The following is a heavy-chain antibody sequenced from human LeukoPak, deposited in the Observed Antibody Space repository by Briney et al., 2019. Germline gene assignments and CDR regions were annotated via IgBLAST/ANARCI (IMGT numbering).Heavy chain of an antibody. Sequence: ASVKVSCKASVYTFTSYGISWVRQAPGQGLEGMGWISAYNGNTNYAQKLQGRVTMTTDTSMSTAYMELRSLRSDDTAVYYCARDLGGGAYYYDSSGLSGFDYWGQGTLVTVSS. CDR2: ISAYNGNT. CDR3: ARDLGGGAYYYDSSGLSGFDY. V-gene: IGHV1-18*01. CDR1: VYTFTSYG. D-gene: IGHD3-22*01. J-gene: IGHJ4*02.